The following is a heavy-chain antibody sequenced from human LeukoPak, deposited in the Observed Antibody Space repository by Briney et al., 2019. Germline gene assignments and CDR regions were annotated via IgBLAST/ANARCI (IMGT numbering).Heavy chain of an antibody. D-gene: IGHD3-22*01. V-gene: IGHV4-34*01. J-gene: IGHJ4*02. CDR2: INHSGST. CDR1: GGSFSGYY. Sequence: SETLSLTCAVYGGSFSGYYWSWIRQPPGKVVELIGEINHSGSTNYNPSLKSRVTISVDTSKNQFSLKLSSVTAADTAVYYCARGRPNYYDSSGYYKIDYWGQGTLVTVSS. CDR3: ARGRPNYYDSSGYYKIDY.